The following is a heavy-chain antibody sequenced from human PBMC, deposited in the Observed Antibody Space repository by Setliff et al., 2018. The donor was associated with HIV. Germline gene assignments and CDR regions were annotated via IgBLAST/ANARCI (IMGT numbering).Heavy chain of an antibody. CDR2: IYHSGIT. D-gene: IGHD3-10*01. CDR3: ARIAWKQGAVGSFCDY. V-gene: IGHV4-59*01. Sequence: TLSLTCAVSGGSISSYYWSWIRQSPEKGLEWIGYIYHSGITSYNPSLKRRVTMSMGMSKNLFSLNLSSVTAADSAVYYCARIAWKQGAVGSFCDYWGQGGLVTVSS. J-gene: IGHJ4*02. CDR1: GGSISSYY.